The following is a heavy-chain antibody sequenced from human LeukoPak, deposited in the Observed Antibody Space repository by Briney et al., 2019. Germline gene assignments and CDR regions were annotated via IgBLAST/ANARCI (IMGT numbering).Heavy chain of an antibody. CDR1: RFTFSSYA. D-gene: IGHD1-26*01. V-gene: IGHV3-23*01. Sequence: PGGSLRLSCAASRFTFSSYAMSWVRQATGKGLEWVSAISGSGGNTNYADSVKGRFTISRDNSKNTLYLQLDSLRPEDTAVYYCAKDKGWRWEQVGNFEYWGQGTLVTVSS. CDR3: AKDKGWRWEQVGNFEY. CDR2: ISGSGGNT. J-gene: IGHJ4*02.